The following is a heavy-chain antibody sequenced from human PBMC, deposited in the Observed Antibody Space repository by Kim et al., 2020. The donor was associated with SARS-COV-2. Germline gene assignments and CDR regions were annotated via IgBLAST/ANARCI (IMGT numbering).Heavy chain of an antibody. D-gene: IGHD2-15*01. J-gene: IGHJ4*02. Sequence: KGRFTISRDNSKNTLYLQMNSLRAEDTAVYYCAKDSAGYCSGGSCSPFDYWGQGTLVTVSS. V-gene: IGHV3-23*01. CDR3: AKDSAGYCSGGSCSPFDY.